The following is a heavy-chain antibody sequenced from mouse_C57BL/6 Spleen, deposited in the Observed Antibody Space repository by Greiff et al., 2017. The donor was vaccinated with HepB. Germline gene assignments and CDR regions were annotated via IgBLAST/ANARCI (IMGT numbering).Heavy chain of an antibody. D-gene: IGHD1-1*01. CDR1: GYTFTSYT. Sequence: QVQLQQSGAELARPGASVKMSCKASGYTFTSYTMHWVKQRPGQGLEWIGYINPSSGYTKYTQKFKDKATLTADKSSSTAYMQLSSLTSEDSAVYYCARTALGYYGSRVPYYAMDYWGQGTSVTVSS. J-gene: IGHJ4*01. CDR2: INPSSGYT. CDR3: ARTALGYYGSRVPYYAMDY. V-gene: IGHV1-4*01.